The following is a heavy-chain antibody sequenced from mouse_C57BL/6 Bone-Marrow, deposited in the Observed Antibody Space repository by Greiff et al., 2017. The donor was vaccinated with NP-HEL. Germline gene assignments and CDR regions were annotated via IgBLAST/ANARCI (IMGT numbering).Heavy chain of an antibody. D-gene: IGHD1-1*01. CDR1: GYTFTSYG. V-gene: IGHV1-81*01. CDR2: IYPRSGNT. J-gene: IGHJ3*01. Sequence: VQVVESGAELARPGASVKLSCKASGYTFTSYGISWVKQRTGQGLEWIGEIYPRSGNTYYNEKFKGKATLTADKSSSTAYMELRSLTSEDSAVYFCASENYGSSPFAYWGQGTLVTVSA. CDR3: ASENYGSSPFAY.